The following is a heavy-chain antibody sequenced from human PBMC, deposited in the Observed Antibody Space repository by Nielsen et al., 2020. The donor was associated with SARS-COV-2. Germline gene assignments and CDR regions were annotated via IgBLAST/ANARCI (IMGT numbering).Heavy chain of an antibody. CDR2: ISYDGSNK. D-gene: IGHD5-18*01. CDR1: GFTFSSYG. CDR3: AKGRSGGYITPFDY. V-gene: IGHV3-30*18. Sequence: GGSLRLSCAASGFTFSSYGMHWVRQAPGKGLEWVAVISYDGSNKYYADSVKGRFTISRDNSKNTLYLQMNSLRAEDTAVYYCAKGRSGGYITPFDYWGQGTLVTVSS. J-gene: IGHJ4*02.